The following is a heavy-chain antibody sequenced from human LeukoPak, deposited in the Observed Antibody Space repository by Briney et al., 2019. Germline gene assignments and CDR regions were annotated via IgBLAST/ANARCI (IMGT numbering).Heavy chain of an antibody. CDR1: GYTLTELS. J-gene: IGHJ4*02. CDR3: ATAPWGFYYDSSGSNFDY. CDR2: FDPEDGET. Sequence: GASVKVSCKVSGYTLTELSMHWVRQAPGKGLEWMGGFDPEDGETIYAQKFQGRVTMTEDTSTDTAYMELSSLRSEDTAVYYCATAPWGFYYDSSGSNFDYWGQGTLVTVSS. V-gene: IGHV1-24*01. D-gene: IGHD3-22*01.